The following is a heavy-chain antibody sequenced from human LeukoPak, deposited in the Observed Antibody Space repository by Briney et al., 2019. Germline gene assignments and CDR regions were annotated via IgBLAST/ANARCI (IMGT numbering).Heavy chain of an antibody. CDR2: IYPGDSDT. CDR3: ARHRGPSYDILTGYYTDY. Sequence: AGGSLQISCQGSGSRFTSYWIGWVRQLPGKGLEWMGIIYPGDSDTRYSPSFQGQVTISADKSISTAYLQWSSLKASDTAMYYCARHRGPSYDILTGYYTDYWGQGTLVTVSS. V-gene: IGHV5-51*01. D-gene: IGHD3-9*01. CDR1: GSRFTSYW. J-gene: IGHJ4*02.